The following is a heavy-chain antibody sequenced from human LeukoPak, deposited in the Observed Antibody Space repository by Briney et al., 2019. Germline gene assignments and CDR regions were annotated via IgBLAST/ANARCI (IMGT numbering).Heavy chain of an antibody. Sequence: GGSLRLSCAASGFTFSSYWMSWVRQAPGKGLEWVAHISYDGSVKNYADSVKGRFTISRDNSKNTLYVHMSSLRAEDTALYYCAKDASVGTYLGAFHVWGQGTMVTVSS. CDR1: GFTFSSYW. CDR3: AKDASVGTYLGAFHV. V-gene: IGHV3-30*18. CDR2: ISYDGSVK. D-gene: IGHD1-26*01. J-gene: IGHJ3*01.